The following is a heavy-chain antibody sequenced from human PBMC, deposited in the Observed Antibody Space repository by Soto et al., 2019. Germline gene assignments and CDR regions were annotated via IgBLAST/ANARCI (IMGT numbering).Heavy chain of an antibody. CDR1: GGTFSTYA. Sequence: VRLMQSGAEVKEPESSVKVSCKAPGGTFSTYAISWVRQAPGQGLEWMGGIIPMFGTANYAQRFQDRVTITADESTNTVYMELSSLRSEDTAVYSCASGIQLWLRRINNGYSGWGQGTLVTVSS. CDR3: ASGIQLWLRRINNGYSG. J-gene: IGHJ4*02. V-gene: IGHV1-69*12. D-gene: IGHD5-18*01. CDR2: IIPMFGTA.